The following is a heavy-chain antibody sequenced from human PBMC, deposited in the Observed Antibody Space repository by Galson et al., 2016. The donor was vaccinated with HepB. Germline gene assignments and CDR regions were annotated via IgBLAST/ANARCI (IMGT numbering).Heavy chain of an antibody. V-gene: IGHV3-30-3*01. CDR2: ISYDGSNK. Sequence: SLRLSCAASGFTFSIYAMHWVRQAPGKGLEWMALISYDGSNKYYADSVKGRFTLSRDNSKNTLYLQMNSLRAEDTAVYYCARGGTPYDFWTTGAFDIWGQGTMVTVSS. CDR1: GFTFSIYA. J-gene: IGHJ3*02. D-gene: IGHD3-3*01. CDR3: ARGGTPYDFWTTGAFDI.